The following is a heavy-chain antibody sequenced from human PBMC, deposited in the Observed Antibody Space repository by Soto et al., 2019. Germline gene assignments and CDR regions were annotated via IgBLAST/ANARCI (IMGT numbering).Heavy chain of an antibody. D-gene: IGHD3-22*01. CDR1: GGSISSYY. CDR3: ARVGMYYYDSSGSRGAFDI. J-gene: IGHJ3*02. CDR2: IYYSGST. Sequence: SETLSLTCTVSGGSISSYYWSWIRQPPGKGLEWIGYIYYSGSTNYNPSLKSRVTISVDTSKNQFSLKLSSVTAADTAVYYCARVGMYYYDSSGSRGAFDIWGQGTMVTVSS. V-gene: IGHV4-59*01.